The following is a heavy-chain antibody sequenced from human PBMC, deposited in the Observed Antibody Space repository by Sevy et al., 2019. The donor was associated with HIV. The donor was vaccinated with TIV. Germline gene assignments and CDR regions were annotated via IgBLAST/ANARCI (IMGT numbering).Heavy chain of an antibody. CDR1: GFTFSSYA. Sequence: GGSLRLSCAASGFTFSSYAMSWVRQAPGKGLEWVSAISGSGGSTYYADSVKGRFTISRDNSKNTLYLQMNSLRAEDTAVYYCARARGDIVVVPAARYYYYYGMDVWGQGTTVTVSS. J-gene: IGHJ6*02. CDR2: ISGSGGST. D-gene: IGHD2-2*01. CDR3: ARARGDIVVVPAARYYYYYGMDV. V-gene: IGHV3-23*01.